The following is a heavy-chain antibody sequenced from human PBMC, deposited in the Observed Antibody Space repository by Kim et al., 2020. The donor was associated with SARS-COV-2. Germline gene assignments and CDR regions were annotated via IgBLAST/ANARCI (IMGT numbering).Heavy chain of an antibody. V-gene: IGHV3-30*18. CDR2: ISYDGSNK. Sequence: GGSLRLSCVASGFTFSRYAMHWVRQAPGKGLEWVSVISYDGSNKYYADSVRGRFTVSRDSSKNTLYVQMNSLRAEDTAVYYCAKARNDYSSGGVFDYWGQGTLVTVSS. CDR1: GFTFSRYA. CDR3: AKARNDYSSGGVFDY. J-gene: IGHJ4*02. D-gene: IGHD4-4*01.